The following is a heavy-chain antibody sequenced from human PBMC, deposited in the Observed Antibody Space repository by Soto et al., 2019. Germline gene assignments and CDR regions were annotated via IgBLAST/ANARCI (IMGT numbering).Heavy chain of an antibody. CDR3: ARDSGPYYDFWSGYPPLLSWYYYGMDV. CDR2: IYTSGST. Sequence: PSETLSLTCTVSGGSISSYYWSWIRQPAGKGLEWIGRIYTSGSTNYNPSLKSRVTMSVDTSKNQFSLKLSSVTAADTAVYYCARDSGPYYDFWSGYPPLLSWYYYGMDVWGQGTTVTVSS. CDR1: GGSISSYY. D-gene: IGHD3-3*01. V-gene: IGHV4-4*07. J-gene: IGHJ6*02.